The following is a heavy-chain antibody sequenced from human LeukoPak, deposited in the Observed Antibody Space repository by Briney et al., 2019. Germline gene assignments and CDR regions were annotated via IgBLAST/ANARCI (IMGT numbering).Heavy chain of an antibody. Sequence: ASVKVSCKASGYTFTSYDINWVRQATGQGLEWMGWMNPNSGNTGYAQKFQGRVTMTRNTSISTAYMELSSLRSEDTAVYYCAREAYYDGSGNHYNYLDYWGHGTLVTVSS. CDR2: MNPNSGNT. CDR1: GYTFTSYD. V-gene: IGHV1-8*01. CDR3: AREAYYDGSGNHYNYLDY. D-gene: IGHD3-10*01. J-gene: IGHJ4*01.